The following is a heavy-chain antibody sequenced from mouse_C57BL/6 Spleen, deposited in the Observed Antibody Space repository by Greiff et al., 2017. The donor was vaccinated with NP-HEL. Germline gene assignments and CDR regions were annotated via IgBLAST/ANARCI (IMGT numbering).Heavy chain of an antibody. CDR1: GYAFSSSW. V-gene: IGHV1-82*01. CDR2: IYPGDGDT. D-gene: IGHD2-3*01. CDR3: AGYDYRYFDV. J-gene: IGHJ1*03. Sequence: VQLQQSGPELVKPGASVKISCKASGYAFSSSWMNWVKQRPGKGLEWIGRIYPGDGDTTYNGKFKGKATLTADKSSSPAYMQLSSLTSEDSAVYFCAGYDYRYFDVWGTGTTVTVSS.